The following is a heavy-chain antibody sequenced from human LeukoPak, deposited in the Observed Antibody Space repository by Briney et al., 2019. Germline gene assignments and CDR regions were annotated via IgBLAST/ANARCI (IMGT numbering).Heavy chain of an antibody. CDR1: GFTFSSYA. D-gene: IGHD2-2*01. CDR3: AKDLRPSATFFDS. Sequence: GGSLRLSCAASGFTFSSYAMSWVRQAPGKGPEWVSSLSASGGSIYYADSVKGRFTISRDNSNNVLFLQMNSLRADDTAIYYCAKDLRPSATFFDSWGQGTLVSVAS. V-gene: IGHV3-23*01. CDR2: LSASGGSI. J-gene: IGHJ4*02.